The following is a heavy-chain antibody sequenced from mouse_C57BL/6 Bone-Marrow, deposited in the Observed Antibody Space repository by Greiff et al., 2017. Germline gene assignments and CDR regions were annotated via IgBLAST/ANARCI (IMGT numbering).Heavy chain of an antibody. D-gene: IGHD2-4*01. V-gene: IGHV1-81*01. J-gene: IGHJ3*01. Sequence: VKLQESGAELARPGASVKLSCKASGYTFTSYGISWVKQRTGQGLEWIGEIYPRSGNTYYNEKFKGKATLTADKSSSTAYMELRSLTSEDSSVYFCARGDYDYDAIFADWGQGTLVTVSA. CDR2: IYPRSGNT. CDR3: ARGDYDYDAIFAD. CDR1: GYTFTSYG.